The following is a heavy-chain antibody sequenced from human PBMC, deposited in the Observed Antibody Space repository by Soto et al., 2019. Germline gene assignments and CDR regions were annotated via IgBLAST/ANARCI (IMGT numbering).Heavy chain of an antibody. CDR1: GYSFTSYW. CDR2: IYPGDSDT. Sequence: GESLKISCKGSGYSFTSYWIGWVRQMPGKGLEWMGIIYPGDSDTRYSPSFQGQVTISADKSISTAYLQWSSLKASDTAMYYCARQEGLTSGYYSYFYMDVWGKGTTVTVS. CDR3: ARQEGLTSGYYSYFYMDV. D-gene: IGHD3-9*01. J-gene: IGHJ6*03. V-gene: IGHV5-51*01.